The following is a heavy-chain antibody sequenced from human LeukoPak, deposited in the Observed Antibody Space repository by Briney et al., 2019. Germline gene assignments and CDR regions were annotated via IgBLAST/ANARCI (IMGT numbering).Heavy chain of an antibody. Sequence: SETLSLTCTVSGGSISSYYWSWIRQPPGKGLEWIGYIYYSGSTNYNPSLKSRVTISADTSKNQFSLKLSSVTAADTAVYYCAREGRMNYYYYMDVWGKGTTVTISS. V-gene: IGHV4-59*01. CDR3: AREGRMNYYYYMDV. CDR1: GGSISSYY. CDR2: IYYSGST. J-gene: IGHJ6*03. D-gene: IGHD2-8*01.